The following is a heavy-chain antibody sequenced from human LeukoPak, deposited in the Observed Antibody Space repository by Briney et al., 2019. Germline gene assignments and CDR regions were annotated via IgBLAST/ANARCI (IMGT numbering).Heavy chain of an antibody. J-gene: IGHJ4*02. CDR2: INPKNGGS. Sequence: ASVKVSCKASGYTFTDYYMHWVRQAPGQGLEWMGWINPKNGGSHSAQKFQGRVTMTRDTSISTAYTELSRLRSDDTAVYYCARGFDILTGYYNSVNYWGQGTLVTVSS. CDR1: GYTFTDYY. V-gene: IGHV1-2*02. D-gene: IGHD3-9*01. CDR3: ARGFDILTGYYNSVNY.